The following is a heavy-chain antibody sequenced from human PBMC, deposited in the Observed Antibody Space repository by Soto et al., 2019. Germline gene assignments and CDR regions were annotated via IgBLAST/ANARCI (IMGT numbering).Heavy chain of an antibody. J-gene: IGHJ4*01. CDR2: IKQDGSEK. CDR1: GFTFSRYW. CDR3: ARVAYGNGWIFDY. Sequence: PGGALGPSCSASGFTFSRYWMSWVRQASGKGLEWVANIKQDGSEKYYVDSVKGRFTLSRDNAKNSLQLQMSSLRDEDTAIYFCARVAYGNGWIFDYWGQGTLVTVSS. V-gene: IGHV3-7*01. D-gene: IGHD6-19*01.